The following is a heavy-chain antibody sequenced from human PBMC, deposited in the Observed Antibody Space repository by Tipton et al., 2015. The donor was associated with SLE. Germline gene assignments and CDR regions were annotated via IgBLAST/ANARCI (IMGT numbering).Heavy chain of an antibody. CDR1: GGSISSSSYY. CDR2: IYTSGST. V-gene: IGHV4-61*02. J-gene: IGHJ1*01. CDR3: ARGESWPEYFQH. D-gene: IGHD6-13*01. Sequence: LRLSCTVSGGSISSSSYYWSWIRQPAGKGLEWIGRIYTSGSTNYNPSLKSRVTISVDTSKNQFSLKLSSVTAADTAVYYCARGESWPEYFQHWGQGTLVTVSS.